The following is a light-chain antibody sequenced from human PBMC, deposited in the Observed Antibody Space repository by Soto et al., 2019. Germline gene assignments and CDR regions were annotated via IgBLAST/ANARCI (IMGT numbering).Light chain of an antibody. V-gene: IGKV1-39*01. J-gene: IGKJ2*01. CDR2: AAS. Sequence: DLQMTQSPSSLSASVGDRVTITCRASQSISTYLNWYQQTPGKAPNLLIYAASILQSGVPSRFSGSGSGTDFTLTISSLQPEDFATYYCQQSYTTPHTFGQGTKLEIK. CDR1: QSISTY. CDR3: QQSYTTPHT.